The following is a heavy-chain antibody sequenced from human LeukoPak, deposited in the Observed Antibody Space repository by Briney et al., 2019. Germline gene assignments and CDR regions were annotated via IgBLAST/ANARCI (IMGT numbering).Heavy chain of an antibody. J-gene: IGHJ3*02. CDR3: ARSKWDQTSFDM. CDR2: IIPIFGTA. Sequence: ASVKVSCKASGGTFSSYAISWVRQAPGQGLEWMGGIIPIFGTANYVQKFQGRVTITADKSTSTASMELSSVRSEDTAVYYCARSKWDQTSFDMWGQGTMVTVSS. D-gene: IGHD1-26*01. V-gene: IGHV1-69*06. CDR1: GGTFSSYA.